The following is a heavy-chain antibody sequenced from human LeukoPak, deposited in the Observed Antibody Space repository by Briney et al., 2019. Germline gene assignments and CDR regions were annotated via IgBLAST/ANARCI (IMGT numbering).Heavy chain of an antibody. CDR3: ARAGSYCSSTSCYHGANWFDP. CDR2: MNPNSGNT. J-gene: IGHJ5*02. V-gene: IGHV1-8*03. Sequence: ASVKVSCKASGYTFTSYDINWVRQATGQGLEWMGWMNPNSGNTGYAQKFQGRVTVTRNTSISTAYMELSSLRSEDTAVYYCARAGSYCSSTSCYHGANWFDPWGQGTLVTVSS. D-gene: IGHD2-2*01. CDR1: GYTFTSYD.